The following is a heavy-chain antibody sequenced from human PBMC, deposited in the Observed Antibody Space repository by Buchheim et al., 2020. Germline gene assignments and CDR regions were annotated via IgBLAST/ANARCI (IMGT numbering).Heavy chain of an antibody. Sequence: EVQLAESGGGLVQPGGSLRLSCAASGFTCSDHYMDWVRQAPGKGLEWVGRTRNKANSYTTEYAASVKGRFTISRDDSKNSLYLHMNSLTTEDTAVYYCVRVRLDYAFDIWGQGA. CDR1: GFTCSDHY. J-gene: IGHJ3*02. CDR2: TRNKANSYTT. D-gene: IGHD3-9*01. CDR3: VRVRLDYAFDI. V-gene: IGHV3-72*01.